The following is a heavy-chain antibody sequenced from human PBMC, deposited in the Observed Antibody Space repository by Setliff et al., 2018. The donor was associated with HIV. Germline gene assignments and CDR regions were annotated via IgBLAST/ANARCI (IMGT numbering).Heavy chain of an antibody. V-gene: IGHV4-4*07. CDR1: GGSVSGYY. J-gene: IGHJ6*02. Sequence: SETLSLTCTVSGGSVSGYYWTWIRQPAGKGLEWIGHIYFPITSTNYNPSLKSRVTISGDTSNNQFSLKLSSVTAADTAVYYCARDSEITLGPQGYYYYGLDVWGQGTTVTVSS. CDR2: IYFPITST. D-gene: IGHD3-10*01. CDR3: ARDSEITLGPQGYYYYGLDV.